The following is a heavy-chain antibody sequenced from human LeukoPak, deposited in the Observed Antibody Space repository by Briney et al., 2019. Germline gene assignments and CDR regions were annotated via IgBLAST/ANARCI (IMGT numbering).Heavy chain of an antibody. CDR2: ISYDGSNK. CDR3: AKDRNLVLPRDIDY. CDR1: GFTFSSYG. J-gene: IGHJ4*02. Sequence: GGSLRLSCAASGFTFSSYGMHWVRQAPDKGLEWVAVISYDGSNKYYADSVKGRFTISRDNSKNMLSLQINSLRAEDTAVYYCAKDRNLVLPRDIDYWGQGTLVTVSS. D-gene: IGHD2-15*01. V-gene: IGHV3-30*18.